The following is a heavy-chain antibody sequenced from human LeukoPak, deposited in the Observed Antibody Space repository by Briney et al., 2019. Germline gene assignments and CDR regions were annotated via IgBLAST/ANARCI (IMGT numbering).Heavy chain of an antibody. Sequence: GGSLRLSCAASGFTFDDYGMSWVRQAPGKGLEWVSGINWNGGSTGYADSVKGRFTISRDNPKNSLYLQMNSLRAEDTAVYYCAKVGSIRYNWFDPWGQGTLVTVSS. J-gene: IGHJ5*02. CDR3: AKVGSIRYNWFDP. CDR1: GFTFDDYG. D-gene: IGHD6-13*01. CDR2: INWNGGST. V-gene: IGHV3-20*04.